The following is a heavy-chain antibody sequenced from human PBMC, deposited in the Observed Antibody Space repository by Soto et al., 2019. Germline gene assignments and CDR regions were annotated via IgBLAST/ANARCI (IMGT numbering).Heavy chain of an antibody. J-gene: IGHJ6*04. CDR3: ARPVLRFLEWLPYYYYYGMDV. V-gene: IGHV3-30-3*01. D-gene: IGHD3-3*01. CDR1: GFTFSSYA. Sequence: QVQLVESGGGVVQPGRSLRLSCAASGFTFSSYAMHWVRQAPGKGLEWVAVISYDGSNKYYADSVKGRFTISRDNSKNKLYLQMNSLRAEDTAVYYCARPVLRFLEWLPYYYYYGMDVWGKGTTVTVSS. CDR2: ISYDGSNK.